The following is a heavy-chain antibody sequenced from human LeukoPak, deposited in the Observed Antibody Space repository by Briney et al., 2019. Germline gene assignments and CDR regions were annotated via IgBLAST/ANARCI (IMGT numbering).Heavy chain of an antibody. Sequence: GGSLRLSCAASGFXFNSYAMSWVRQAPEKGLEWVATISGSGGGTYYADSVKGRFTTSRDDSKNTLYLQMNSLRAEDTAVYYCAKDLGRYRNNYFDYWGQGILVTVSS. D-gene: IGHD1-26*01. CDR1: GFXFNSYA. CDR2: ISGSGGGT. CDR3: AKDLGRYRNNYFDY. V-gene: IGHV3-23*01. J-gene: IGHJ4*02.